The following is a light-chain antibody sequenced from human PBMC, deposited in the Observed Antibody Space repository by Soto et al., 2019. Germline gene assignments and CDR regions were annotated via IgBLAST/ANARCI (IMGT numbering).Light chain of an antibody. J-gene: IGKJ4*01. V-gene: IGKV3-11*01. CDR3: QQRRSSPPT. CDR1: QSVHRY. CDR2: EAS. Sequence: EIVMTQSPATLSVSPGETASLSCRASQSVHRYLAWYQQKPGQAPRLLMYEASNRDTGIPATFSSNGAGSECTLTITNLEPEDVAVDYCQQRRSSPPTFSGGTKVDIK.